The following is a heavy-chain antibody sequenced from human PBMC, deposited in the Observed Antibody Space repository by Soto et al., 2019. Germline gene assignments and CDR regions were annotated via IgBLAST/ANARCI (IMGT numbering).Heavy chain of an antibody. CDR1: GGSFSGYY. V-gene: IGHV4-31*03. Sequence: PSETLSLTCTVYGGSFSGYYWSWIRQHPGKGLEWIGYIYYSGSTYYNPSLKSRVTISVDTSKNQFSLKLSSVTAADTAVYYCARILLWFGELDNWFDPWGQGTLVTVSS. CDR3: ARILLWFGELDNWFDP. J-gene: IGHJ5*02. CDR2: IYYSGST. D-gene: IGHD3-10*01.